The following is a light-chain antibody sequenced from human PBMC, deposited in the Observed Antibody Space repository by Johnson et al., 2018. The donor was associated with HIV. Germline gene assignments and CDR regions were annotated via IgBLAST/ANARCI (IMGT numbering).Light chain of an antibody. CDR2: DNN. CDR3: GTWDSSMSASYV. V-gene: IGLV1-51*01. J-gene: IGLJ1*01. Sequence: QSVLTQPPSVSAAPGQKVTISCSGSSSNIGNNYVSWYQQLPGTAPKLVIYDNNKRPSGIPDRFSGSKSGPSATLGITGLQTGDEADYYCGTWDSSMSASYVFGTGTKVTVL. CDR1: SSNIGNNY.